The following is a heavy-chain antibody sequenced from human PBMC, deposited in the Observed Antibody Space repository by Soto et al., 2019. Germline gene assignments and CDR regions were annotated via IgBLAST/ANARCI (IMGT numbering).Heavy chain of an antibody. CDR3: ARRDLISGYYYEVYYGMDV. V-gene: IGHV3-30-3*01. CDR1: GFTFSSYA. CDR2: ISYDGSNK. Sequence: VGSLRLSCAASGFTFSSYAMHWVRQAPGKGLEWVAVISYDGSNKYYADSVKGRFTISRDNSKNTLYLQMNSLRAEDTAVYYCARRDLISGYYYEVYYGMDVWGQGTTVTVSS. D-gene: IGHD3-22*01. J-gene: IGHJ6*02.